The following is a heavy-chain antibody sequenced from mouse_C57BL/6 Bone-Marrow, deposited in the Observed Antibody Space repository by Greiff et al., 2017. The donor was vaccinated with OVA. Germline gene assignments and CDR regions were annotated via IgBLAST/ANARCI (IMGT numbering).Heavy chain of an antibody. J-gene: IGHJ2*01. V-gene: IGHV1-20*01. CDR1: GYSFTGYF. CDR3: ARLDYCRDY. Sequence: QLQQSGPELVKPGDSVKISCKASGYSFTGYFMNWVMQSHGKSLEWIGRITPYNGDTFYNQKFKGKATLTVDKSSSTAHMELRSLTSEDSAVYYCARLDYCRDYWGQGTTLTVSS. D-gene: IGHD2-13*01. CDR2: ITPYNGDT.